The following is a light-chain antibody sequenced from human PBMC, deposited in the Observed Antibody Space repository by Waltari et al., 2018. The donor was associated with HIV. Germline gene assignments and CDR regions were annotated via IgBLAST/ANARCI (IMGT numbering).Light chain of an antibody. J-gene: IGLJ3*02. Sequence: QSALTQPRSVSGSPGQSVTISCTGTSSDVGGYKYVSWYQKNPGKAPKFIIYDVTKRPSGVPDRFSGSKSGNTASLTISGLQAEDEADYYCCSYAGNYPVLFGGGTKLTVL. V-gene: IGLV2-11*01. CDR1: SSDVGGYKY. CDR2: DVT. CDR3: CSYAGNYPVL.